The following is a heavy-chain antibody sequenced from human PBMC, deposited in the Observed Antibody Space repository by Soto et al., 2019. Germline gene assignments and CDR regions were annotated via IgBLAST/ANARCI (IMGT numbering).Heavy chain of an antibody. V-gene: IGHV1-8*01. CDR2: MNPNSGNT. J-gene: IGHJ4*02. CDR3: ARDRKNSNWPNFDS. Sequence: ASLKVSCKASGYTFTSYDINWVRQATGQGLEWMGWMNPNSGNTGYAQKFQGRVTMTRNTSISTAYMELSSLRFEDTAVYYCARDRKNSNWPNFDSWGPGTLVTVSS. D-gene: IGHD6-13*01. CDR1: GYTFTSYD.